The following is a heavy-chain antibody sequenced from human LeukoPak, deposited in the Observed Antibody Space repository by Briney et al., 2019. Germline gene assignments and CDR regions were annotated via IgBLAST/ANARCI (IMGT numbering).Heavy chain of an antibody. CDR2: IYPGDSDT. CDR3: ARHLGRIYDFWADDAFDI. J-gene: IGHJ3*02. D-gene: IGHD3-3*01. Sequence: GESLKISCKGSGYSFTSYWIGWVRQMPGKGLEWMGIIYPGDSDTRYSPSFQGQVTISADKSISTAYLQWSSLEASDTAMYYCARHLGRIYDFWADDAFDIWGQGTMVTVSS. V-gene: IGHV5-51*01. CDR1: GYSFTSYW.